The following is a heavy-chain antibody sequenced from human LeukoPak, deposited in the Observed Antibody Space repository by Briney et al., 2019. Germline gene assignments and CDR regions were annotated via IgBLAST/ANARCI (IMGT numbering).Heavy chain of an antibody. CDR1: GFIFDDCA. J-gene: IGHJ6*02. Sequence: SGGSLRLSCAASGFIFDDCAMHWVRQGPGKGLEWVSGISWSSGSIGYADSVNGRFTISTDNAKNSLYPQMNSLRAEDTALYYCAKDTSITIFGVVSSYYGMDVWGQGTTVTVSS. D-gene: IGHD3-3*01. V-gene: IGHV3-9*01. CDR3: AKDTSITIFGVVSSYYGMDV. CDR2: ISWSSGSI.